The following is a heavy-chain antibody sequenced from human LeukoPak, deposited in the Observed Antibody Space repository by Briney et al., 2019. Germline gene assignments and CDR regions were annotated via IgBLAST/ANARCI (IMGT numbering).Heavy chain of an antibody. CDR1: GFTFSSYA. J-gene: IGHJ4*02. V-gene: IGHV3-23*01. CDR2: ISGSGGST. Sequence: GGSLRLSCAASGFTFSSYAMSWVRQAPGKGLEWVSAISGSGGSTYYADSVKGRFTISRDNSKNTLYLQMNSLRAEDTAVYYCAKATNPLMVRGGLLGAPFDYWGQGTLVTVSS. D-gene: IGHD3-10*01. CDR3: AKATNPLMVRGGLLGAPFDY.